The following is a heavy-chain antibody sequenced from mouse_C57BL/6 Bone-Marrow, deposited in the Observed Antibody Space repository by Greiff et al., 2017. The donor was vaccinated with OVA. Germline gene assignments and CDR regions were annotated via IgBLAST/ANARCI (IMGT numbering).Heavy chain of an antibody. V-gene: IGHV1-82*01. J-gene: IGHJ2*01. D-gene: IGHD1-1*01. CDR2: IYPGDGDT. CDR3: ARSLITTVVDY. CDR1: GYAFSSSW. Sequence: VKLMESGPELVKPGASVKISCKASGYAFSSSWMNWVKQRPGKGLEWIGRIYPGDGDTNYNGKFKGKATLTADKSSSTAYMQLSSLTSEDSAVYFCARSLITTVVDYWGQGTTLTVSS.